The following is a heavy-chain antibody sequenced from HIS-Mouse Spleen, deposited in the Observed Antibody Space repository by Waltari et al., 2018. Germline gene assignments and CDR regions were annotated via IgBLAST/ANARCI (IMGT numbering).Heavy chain of an antibody. D-gene: IGHD3-10*01. CDR2: IWYDGSNK. CDR1: GFRFRSSG. CDR3: ARDSGLITIIPYGMDV. J-gene: IGHJ6*02. V-gene: IGHV3-33*01. Sequence: QVQLVESGGGVVQPGRSLRLSCAVSGFRFRSSGMHWVRQAPGKGLEWVAVIWYDGSNKYYADSVKGRFTISRDNSKNTLYLQMNSLRAEDTAVYYCARDSGLITIIPYGMDVWGQGTTVTVSS.